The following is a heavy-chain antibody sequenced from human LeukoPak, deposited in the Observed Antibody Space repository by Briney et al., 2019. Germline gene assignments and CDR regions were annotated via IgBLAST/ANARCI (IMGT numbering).Heavy chain of an antibody. Sequence: GASVKVSCKASRGTFSSYAISWVRQAPGQGLEWMGRIIPILGIANYAQKFQGRVTITADKSTSTAYMELSSLRSEDTAVYYCAYSRPWIQLWLGPFDYWGQGTLVTVSS. CDR1: RGTFSSYA. D-gene: IGHD5-18*01. CDR3: AYSRPWIQLWLGPFDY. J-gene: IGHJ4*02. V-gene: IGHV1-69*04. CDR2: IIPILGIA.